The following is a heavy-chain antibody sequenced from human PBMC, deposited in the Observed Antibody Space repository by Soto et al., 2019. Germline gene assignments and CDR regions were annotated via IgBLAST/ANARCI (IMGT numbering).Heavy chain of an antibody. CDR1: GGSISSSSYY. Sequence: SETLSLTCTVSGGSISSSSYYWGWIRQPPGKGLEWIGSIYYSGSTYYNPSLKSRVTISVDTSKNQFSLKLSSVTAADTAVYYCARRVGYCSSTGCYNRYYGMDVWGQGTTVTVSS. CDR3: ARRVGYCSSTGCYNRYYGMDV. V-gene: IGHV4-39*01. CDR2: IYYSGST. D-gene: IGHD2-2*02. J-gene: IGHJ6*02.